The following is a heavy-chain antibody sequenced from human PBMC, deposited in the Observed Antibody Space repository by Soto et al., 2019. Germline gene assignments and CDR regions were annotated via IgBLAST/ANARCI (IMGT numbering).Heavy chain of an antibody. CDR1: GFTFSSYA. CDR2: ISGSGGST. CDR3: AKGSDCSSTSCYAYNWFDP. V-gene: IGHV3-23*01. D-gene: IGHD2-2*01. J-gene: IGHJ5*02. Sequence: GGSLRLSCAASGFTFSSYAMSWVRQAPGKGLEWVSAISGSGGSTYYADSVKGRFTISRDNSKNTLYLQMNSLRAEDTAVYYCAKGSDCSSTSCYAYNWFDPWGQGTLVTVSS.